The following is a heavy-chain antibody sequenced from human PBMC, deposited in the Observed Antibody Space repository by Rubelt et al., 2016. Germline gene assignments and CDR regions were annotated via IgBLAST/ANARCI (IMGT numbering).Heavy chain of an antibody. CDR2: ISSSSSTI. CDR1: GFTFSSYS. D-gene: IGHD2-2*01. CDR3: ARVSDKDIVVVPAAVDV. V-gene: IGHV3-48*01. Sequence: EVQLVESGGGLVQPGGSLRLSCAASGFTFSSYSMNWVRQAPGKGLEWVSYISSSSSTIYYADSVKGRFTISRDKGKNSLLLQMNSLRAEDTAVYYWARVSDKDIVVVPAAVDVWGQGTTVTVSS. J-gene: IGHJ6*02.